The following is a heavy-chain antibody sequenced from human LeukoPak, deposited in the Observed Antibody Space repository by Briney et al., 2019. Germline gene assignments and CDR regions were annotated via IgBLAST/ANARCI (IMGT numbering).Heavy chain of an antibody. CDR3: VKGLGDYDSFPY. J-gene: IGHJ4*02. Sequence: KTGGSLRLSCAASGFTFNTYSMNWVRQAPGKGLEWVSSISSSSSYIYYADSVKGQFTISRDNAKNSLYLQMNSLRAEDTAVYYCVKGLGDYDSFPYWGQGTLVTVSS. V-gene: IGHV3-21*01. D-gene: IGHD4-17*01. CDR2: ISSSSSYI. CDR1: GFTFNTYS.